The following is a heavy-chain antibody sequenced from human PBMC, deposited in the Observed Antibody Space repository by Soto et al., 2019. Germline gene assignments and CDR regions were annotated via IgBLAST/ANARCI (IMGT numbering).Heavy chain of an antibody. J-gene: IGHJ3*02. Sequence: GGSLRLSCAASGFTFSSYGMHWVRQAPGKGLEWVAVIWYDGSNKYYADSVKGRFTISRDNSKNTLYLQMNSLRAEDTAVYYCARDALLEWLPTGAFDIWGQGTMVTVSS. CDR2: IWYDGSNK. D-gene: IGHD3-3*01. CDR3: ARDALLEWLPTGAFDI. V-gene: IGHV3-33*01. CDR1: GFTFSSYG.